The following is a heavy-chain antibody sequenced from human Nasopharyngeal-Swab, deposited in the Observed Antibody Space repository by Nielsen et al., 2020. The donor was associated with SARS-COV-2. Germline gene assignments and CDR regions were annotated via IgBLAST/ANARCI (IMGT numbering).Heavy chain of an antibody. CDR1: GFTFGSYS. CDR3: ARDLRVWYSSSTHGP. V-gene: IGHV3-48*01. Sequence: GGSLTLSCAPSGFTFGSYSMNCVRPAPGKGLEWVSYISSSSSTIYYADYVKGRFTLSRDNSKNSLYLQMNSLRAEDTAVYYCARDLRVWYSSSTHGPWGQGTLVTVSS. CDR2: ISSSSSTI. D-gene: IGHD6-6*01. J-gene: IGHJ5*02.